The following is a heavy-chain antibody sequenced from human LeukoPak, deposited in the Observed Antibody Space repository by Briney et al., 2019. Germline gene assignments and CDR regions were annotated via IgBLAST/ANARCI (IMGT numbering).Heavy chain of an antibody. CDR3: AKDTGGYSSLDMDV. D-gene: IGHD5-18*01. Sequence: GGSLRLSCAPSGFTFSSYAMSWVRQAPRKGLEWVSAISGSGGSTYYADSVKGRFTISRDNSKNTLYLQMNSLRAEDTAVYYCAKDTGGYSSLDMDVWGQGTTVTVSS. CDR2: ISGSGGST. CDR1: GFTFSSYA. J-gene: IGHJ6*02. V-gene: IGHV3-23*01.